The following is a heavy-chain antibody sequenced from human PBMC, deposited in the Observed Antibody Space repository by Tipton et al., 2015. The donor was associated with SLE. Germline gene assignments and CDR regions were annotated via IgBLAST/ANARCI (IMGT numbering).Heavy chain of an antibody. CDR2: ISYDGSLE. D-gene: IGHD1-7*01. V-gene: IGHV3-30*04. CDR3: ARIAGELRSDF. Sequence: SLRLSCAASGFTFSTRPMDWVRRAPGKGLEWVALISYDGSLEYYADSVKGRFTISRDNSKNTLYLQMSSLRAEDTAVYYCARIAGELRSDFWGQGTLVSVSS. J-gene: IGHJ4*02. CDR1: GFTFSTRP.